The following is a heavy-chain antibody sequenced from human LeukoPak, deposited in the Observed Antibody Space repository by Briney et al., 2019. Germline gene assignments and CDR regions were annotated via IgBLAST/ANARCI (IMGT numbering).Heavy chain of an antibody. V-gene: IGHV1/OR15-1*01. J-gene: IGHJ4*02. CDR3: ATGSSSEGDY. D-gene: IGHD6-13*01. CDR1: GYIFANYY. Sequence: GASVKVSCKASGYIFANYYMHWVRQAPGQELGWMGRINPNSGGTNYAQKFQGRVTMTRDTSISTAYTELSSLRSEDTATCYCATGSSSEGDYWGQGTLVTVSS. CDR2: INPNSGGT.